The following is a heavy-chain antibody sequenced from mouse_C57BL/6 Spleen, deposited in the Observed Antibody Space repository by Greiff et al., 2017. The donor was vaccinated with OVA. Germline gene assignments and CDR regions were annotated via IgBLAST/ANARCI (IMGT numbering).Heavy chain of an antibody. CDR3: ARGPLITTVVAGFDY. J-gene: IGHJ2*01. D-gene: IGHD1-1*01. V-gene: IGHV1-18*01. CDR2: INPNNGGT. Sequence: VQLQQSGPELVKPGASVKIPCKASGYTFTDYNMDWVKQSHGKSLEWIGDINPNNGGTIYNQKFKGKATLTVDKSSSTAYMELRSLTSEDTAVYYCARGPLITTVVAGFDYWGQGTTLTVSS. CDR1: GYTFTDYN.